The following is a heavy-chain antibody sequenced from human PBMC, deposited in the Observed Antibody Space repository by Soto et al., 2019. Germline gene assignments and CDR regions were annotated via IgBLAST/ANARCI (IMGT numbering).Heavy chain of an antibody. D-gene: IGHD3-16*01. V-gene: IGHV3-30*18. CDR1: GFPFSSYG. Sequence: GGSLSLSCAASGFPFSSYGMHWVRQAPGKGLEWVAVISYDGSNKYYADSVKGRFTISRDNSKNTLYLQMNSLRAEDTAVYYCAKDGGGLNEAHYYYYYMDVWGKGTTVTVSS. CDR2: ISYDGSNK. CDR3: AKDGGGLNEAHYYYYYMDV. J-gene: IGHJ6*03.